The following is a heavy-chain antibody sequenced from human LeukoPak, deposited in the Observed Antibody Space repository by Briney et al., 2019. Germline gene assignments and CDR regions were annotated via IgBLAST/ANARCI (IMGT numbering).Heavy chain of an antibody. CDR2: ISWNSGSI. V-gene: IGHV3-9*01. CDR1: GFTFDNYA. Sequence: PGRSLRPSWPASGFTFDNYAMPWARHAPGRGRGWVSGISWNSGSIGYADSVKGRFTISRDNAKNSLYLQMNSLRAEDTALYYCAKEAASIAAPYFDYWGQGTLVTVSS. CDR3: AKEAASIAAPYFDY. J-gene: IGHJ4*02. D-gene: IGHD6-6*01.